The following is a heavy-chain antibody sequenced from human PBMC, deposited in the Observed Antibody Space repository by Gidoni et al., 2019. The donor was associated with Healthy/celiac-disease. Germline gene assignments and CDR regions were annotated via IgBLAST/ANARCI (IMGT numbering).Heavy chain of an antibody. CDR2: INPNSGDT. D-gene: IGHD2-15*01. V-gene: IGHV1-2*02. CDR3: AEALGSGFDY. Sequence: QAQLVQSGAEVKKPGASVKVPCMGSGHTFTGYYMHWVRQAPGQGLEWMGWINPNSGDTNYAQKFQGRVTMTRDTSISTAYMELSRLRSDDTAVYYCAEALGSGFDYWGQGTLVTVSS. J-gene: IGHJ4*02. CDR1: GHTFTGYY.